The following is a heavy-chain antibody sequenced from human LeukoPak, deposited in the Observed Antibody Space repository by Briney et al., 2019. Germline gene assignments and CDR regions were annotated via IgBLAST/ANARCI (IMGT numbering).Heavy chain of an antibody. J-gene: IGHJ3*02. V-gene: IGHV3-48*03. CDR2: LTTGGSTK. CDR3: ARDRDPGYYDTNGYRRVNAFDN. Sequence: SGGSLRLSCATSGFTFSNYEMNWVRQAPGEGREWSSYLTTGGSTKYYADSVKGPFTISRYNAKNSLFMQMNSLRAEDTAVYYCARDRDPGYYDTNGYRRVNAFDNWGQGTMVTVSS. CDR1: GFTFSNYE. D-gene: IGHD3-22*01.